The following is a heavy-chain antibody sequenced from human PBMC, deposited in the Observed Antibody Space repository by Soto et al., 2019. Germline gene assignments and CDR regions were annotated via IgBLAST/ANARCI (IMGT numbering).Heavy chain of an antibody. D-gene: IGHD2-15*01. CDR2: THHSGTT. CDR3: ARGGASSQWFDP. V-gene: IGHV4-31*03. Sequence: PSETLSLTCTVSGGSLSSGGYYWSWIRQRPGEGPEWIAFTHHSGTTNYNPSLKSRTTISMDTSKNQFSLKLSSVTAADTAVYYCARGGASSQWFDPWGQGTLVTVSS. J-gene: IGHJ5*02. CDR1: GGSLSSGGYY.